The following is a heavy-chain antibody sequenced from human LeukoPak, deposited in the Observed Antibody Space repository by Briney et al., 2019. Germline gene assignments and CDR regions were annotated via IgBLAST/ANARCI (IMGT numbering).Heavy chain of an antibody. CDR1: GFTFTNSW. Sequence: GGSLRLSCAASGFTFTNSWMAWVRQAPGKGLEWVANIKQDGSTKHYADSLKGRLTISRDNPKNSLYLQMNSLRADDTAVYYCARDIDGSLDYWGQGILVTVAS. CDR2: IKQDGSTK. J-gene: IGHJ4*02. V-gene: IGHV3-7*01. D-gene: IGHD2-15*01. CDR3: ARDIDGSLDY.